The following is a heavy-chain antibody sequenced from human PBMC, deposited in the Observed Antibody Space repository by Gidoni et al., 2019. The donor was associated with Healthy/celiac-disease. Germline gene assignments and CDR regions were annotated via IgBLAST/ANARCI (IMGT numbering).Heavy chain of an antibody. CDR3: AKDEGSGYSSGWYLFDY. Sequence: QVQLVESGGGVVQPGRSLRLSCAASGFTFSSSGMHWVPQAPGKGLEWVAVISYDGSNKYYADSVKGRFTISRDNSKNTLYLQMNSLRVEDTAVYYCAKDEGSGYSSGWYLFDYWGQGTLVTVSS. D-gene: IGHD6-19*01. CDR1: GFTFSSSG. V-gene: IGHV3-30*18. J-gene: IGHJ4*02. CDR2: ISYDGSNK.